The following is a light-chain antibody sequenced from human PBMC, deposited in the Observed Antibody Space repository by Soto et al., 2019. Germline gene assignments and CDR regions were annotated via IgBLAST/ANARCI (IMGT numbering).Light chain of an antibody. V-gene: IGLV7-46*01. Sequence: QAVGTQEPSLTVSPGGTVTLTCGSSTGVVTSGHYPYWFQQKPGQAPRTLIYDTSNKHSWTPARFSGSLLGGKAALTLSGAQPEDGAEYYCLLSYSGARPYVFGTGTKVTVL. CDR3: LLSYSGARPYV. CDR1: TGVVTSGHY. CDR2: DTS. J-gene: IGLJ1*01.